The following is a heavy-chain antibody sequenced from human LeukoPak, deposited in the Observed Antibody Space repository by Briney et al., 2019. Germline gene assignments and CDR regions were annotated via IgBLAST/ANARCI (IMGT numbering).Heavy chain of an antibody. V-gene: IGHV3-23*01. CDR2: ISSSGGRT. CDR1: GFTFSSYG. Sequence: GGSLRLSCAVSGFTFSSYGISWVPQAPGKGLEWISAISSSGGRTDNADSVKGRFTISRDNSKNTLYLQMNSLRAEDTAVYYCAKVAYYEILKSWFDYWGQGTLVTVSS. D-gene: IGHD3-9*01. CDR3: AKVAYYEILKSWFDY. J-gene: IGHJ4*02.